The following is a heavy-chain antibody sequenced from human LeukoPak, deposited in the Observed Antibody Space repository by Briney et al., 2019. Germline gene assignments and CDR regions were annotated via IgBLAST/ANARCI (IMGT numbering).Heavy chain of an antibody. Sequence: GGSLRLSCAASGFTFSSYPMHWVRQAPGKGLEYVSGISSNGDSTYYTNSVKGRFTISRDNSKNTLYLQMCSLRAEDMAVYYCAREYYYEELDYWGQGTLVTVSS. CDR2: ISSNGDST. V-gene: IGHV3-64*01. D-gene: IGHD3-22*01. J-gene: IGHJ4*02. CDR3: AREYYYEELDY. CDR1: GFTFSSYP.